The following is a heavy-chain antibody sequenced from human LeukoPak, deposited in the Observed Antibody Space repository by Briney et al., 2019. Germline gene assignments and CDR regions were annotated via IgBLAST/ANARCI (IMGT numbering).Heavy chain of an antibody. CDR1: GYTFTSYG. V-gene: IGHV1-18*01. D-gene: IGHD3-10*01. Sequence: ASVKVSCKASGYTFTSYGISWVRQAPGQGLEWMGWISAYNGNTNYAQKLQGRVTMTTDTSTSTAYMELRSLRSDDTAVYYCVSTMVRGVIMDGSFDYWGQGTLVTVSS. J-gene: IGHJ4*02. CDR2: ISAYNGNT. CDR3: VSTMVRGVIMDGSFDY.